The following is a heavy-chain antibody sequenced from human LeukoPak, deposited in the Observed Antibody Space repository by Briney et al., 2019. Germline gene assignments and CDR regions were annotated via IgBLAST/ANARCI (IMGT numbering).Heavy chain of an antibody. CDR3: ARGRGYCSSTSCSWDY. V-gene: IGHV4-34*01. CDR1: GGSFSGYY. J-gene: IGHJ4*02. Sequence: SETLSLTCVVYGGSFSGYYWSWIRQPPGKGLEWIGEINHSGGTNYNPSLKSRVTMSVDMSRNRFSLKLSSVTAADTAVYYCARGRGYCSSTSCSWDYWGQGTLVTVSS. CDR2: INHSGGT. D-gene: IGHD2-2*01.